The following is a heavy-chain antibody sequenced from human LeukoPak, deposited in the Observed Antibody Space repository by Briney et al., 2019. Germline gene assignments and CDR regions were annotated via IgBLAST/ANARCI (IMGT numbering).Heavy chain of an antibody. V-gene: IGHV3-7*03. Sequence: PGGSLRLSCAASGFTFSSFWMSWVRQAPGKGLEWVANIKKDGSQKYYVDSVEGRFTIARDNAKNSLYLQMDSLRVDDTAVYYWTRVFGGYDVSDYWGQGTLVTVSS. CDR2: IKKDGSQK. CDR1: GFTFSSFW. J-gene: IGHJ4*02. CDR3: TRVFGGYDVSDY. D-gene: IGHD3-3*01.